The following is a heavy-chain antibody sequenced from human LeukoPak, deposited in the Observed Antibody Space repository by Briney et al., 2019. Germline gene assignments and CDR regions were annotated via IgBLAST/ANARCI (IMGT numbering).Heavy chain of an antibody. Sequence: ASVKVSCKASGYTFTSYYMHWVRQAPGQGLEWMGIINPSGGSTSYAQKFQGRVTMTRDMSTSTVYMELSSLRSEDTAVYYCARDSGRRRLDYWGQGTLVTVSS. V-gene: IGHV1-46*01. CDR1: GYTFTSYY. CDR2: INPSGGST. J-gene: IGHJ4*02. CDR3: ARDSGRRRLDY. D-gene: IGHD6-25*01.